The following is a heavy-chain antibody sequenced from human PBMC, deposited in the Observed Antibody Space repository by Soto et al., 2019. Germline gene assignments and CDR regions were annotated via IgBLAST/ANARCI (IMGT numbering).Heavy chain of an antibody. CDR2: IHYSGTT. CDR1: GTSISSYY. J-gene: IGHJ4*02. D-gene: IGHD2-8*01. Sequence: PSETLSLTCTVSGTSISSYYWSWIRQPPGKGLEWIANIHYSGTTNYNPSLASRVTLSVDPSKNQFSLKMTSVTAADRAMYFCARYNSYAIDYWGRGTLVTVSS. CDR3: ARYNSYAIDY. V-gene: IGHV4-59*01.